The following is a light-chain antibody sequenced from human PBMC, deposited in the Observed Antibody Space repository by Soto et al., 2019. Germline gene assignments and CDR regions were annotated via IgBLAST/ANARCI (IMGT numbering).Light chain of an antibody. J-gene: IGKJ4*01. CDR3: QQVNSYPLT. V-gene: IGKV1-9*01. CDR1: QGISSY. CDR2: GAS. Sequence: DIQLTQSPSFLSASVGDRVTITCRASQGISSYLAWYQQKPGKAPNLLIYGASTLQSGVPSRFSGSGYGTEFSLTISSLQPEDFATYYCQQVNSYPLTFGGGTKVEIK.